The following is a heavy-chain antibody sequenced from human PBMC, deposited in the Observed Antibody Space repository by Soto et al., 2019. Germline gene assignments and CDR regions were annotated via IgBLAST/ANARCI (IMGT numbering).Heavy chain of an antibody. CDR3: SKPRDDYSNYNGMDV. CDR1: GFTFSSYG. CDR2: ISYDGSNK. D-gene: IGHD4-4*01. J-gene: IGHJ6*02. Sequence: GGSLRLSCAASGFTFSSYGMHWVRQAPGKGLEWVAVISYDGSNKYYGDAVKGRFTISRDNSKNTLYLQMNSLRAEDTAVYYCSKPRDDYSNYNGMDVWGQGTTVTVSS. V-gene: IGHV3-30*18.